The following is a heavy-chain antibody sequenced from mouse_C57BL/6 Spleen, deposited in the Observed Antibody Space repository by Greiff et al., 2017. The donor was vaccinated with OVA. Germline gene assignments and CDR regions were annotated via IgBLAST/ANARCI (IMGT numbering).Heavy chain of an antibody. D-gene: IGHD2-14*01. CDR2: IYPGSGST. J-gene: IGHJ2*01. V-gene: IGHV1-55*01. Sequence: QVQLQQPGAELVKPGASVKMSCKASGYTFTGYWITWVKQRPGQGLEWIGDIYPGSGSTNYNEKFKSKATLTVDTSSSTAYMQLSSLTSEDSAVYYCARSGTDYFDDWGQGTTLTVSS. CDR3: ARSGTDYFDD. CDR1: GYTFTGYW.